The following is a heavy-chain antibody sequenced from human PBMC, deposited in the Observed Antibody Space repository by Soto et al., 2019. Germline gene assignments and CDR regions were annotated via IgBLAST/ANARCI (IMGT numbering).Heavy chain of an antibody. CDR2: IYYSGST. V-gene: IGHV4-61*01. Sequence: PSETLSLTCTVSGGSVSSGSYYWSWIRQPPGKGLEWIGYIYYSGSTNYNPSLKSRVTISVDTSKNQFSLKLSSVTAADTAVYYCAGYERGYSGYGVFDYWGQGTLVTVSS. J-gene: IGHJ4*02. D-gene: IGHD5-12*01. CDR1: GGSVSSGSYY. CDR3: AGYERGYSGYGVFDY.